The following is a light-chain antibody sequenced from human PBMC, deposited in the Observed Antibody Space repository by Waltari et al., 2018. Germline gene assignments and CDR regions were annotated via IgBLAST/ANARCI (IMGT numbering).Light chain of an antibody. CDR1: QSISSY. V-gene: IGKV1-39*01. J-gene: IGKJ4*01. CDR2: DAS. Sequence: DIQMTQSPSSLSASVGDRVSITCRTSQSISSYLNWYQQKPGQAPKLLIYDASTLQSGVASRFSGSGSGTDFTLTISSLQPEDFATYHCQQSDSMPFTFGGGTKVEIK. CDR3: QQSDSMPFT.